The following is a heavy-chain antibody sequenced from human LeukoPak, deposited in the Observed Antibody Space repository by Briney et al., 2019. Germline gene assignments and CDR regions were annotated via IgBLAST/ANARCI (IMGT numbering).Heavy chain of an antibody. D-gene: IGHD5-18*01. CDR2: ISAYNGNT. CDR1: GYTFTSYG. CDR3: ARDLSLRRGYSYGNDY. J-gene: IGHJ4*02. V-gene: IGHV1-18*01. Sequence: ASVKVSCKASGYTFTSYGISWVRQAPGQGLEWMGWISAYNGNTNYAQKLQGRVTMTTDTSTSTAYMELRSLRSDDTAVYYCARDLSLRRGYSYGNDYWGRGTLVSVSS.